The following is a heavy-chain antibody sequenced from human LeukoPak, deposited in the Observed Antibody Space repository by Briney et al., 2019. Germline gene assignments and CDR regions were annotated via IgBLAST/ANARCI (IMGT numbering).Heavy chain of an antibody. CDR2: IIPIFGTA. V-gene: IGHV1-69*05. J-gene: IGHJ3*02. D-gene: IGHD6-19*01. CDR3: ARDRSDSSGWYAGRLSRAFDI. Sequence: GASVKVSCKASGGTFSSYAISWVRQAPGQGLERMGGIIPIFGTANYAQKFQGRVTITTDESTSTAYMELSSLRSEDTAVYYCARDRSDSSGWYAGRLSRAFDIWGQGTMVTVSS. CDR1: GGTFSSYA.